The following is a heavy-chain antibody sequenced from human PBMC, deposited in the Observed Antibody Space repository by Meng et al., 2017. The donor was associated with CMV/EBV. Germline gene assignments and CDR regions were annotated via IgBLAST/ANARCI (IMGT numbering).Heavy chain of an antibody. CDR1: GGTFSSYV. V-gene: IGHV1-69*05. CDR3: ARARSNVYYYDSSGGRDALDI. Sequence: SVKVSCKASGGTFSSYVINWVRQAPGQGRECMGGIIPTVGTANYAQKFQGRVTINTDESMNTVYMELSSLRSEDTAVYYCARARSNVYYYDSSGGRDALDIWGQGTMVTVSS. D-gene: IGHD3-22*01. J-gene: IGHJ3*02. CDR2: IIPTVGTA.